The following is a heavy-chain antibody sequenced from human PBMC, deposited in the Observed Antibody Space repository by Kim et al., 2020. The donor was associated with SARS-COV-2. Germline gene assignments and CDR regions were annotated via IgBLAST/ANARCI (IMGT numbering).Heavy chain of an antibody. D-gene: IGHD1-1*01. CDR2: INEDGSET. Sequence: GGSLRLSCAASGFTFTNNWMSWVRQAPGKGLEWVAKINEDGSETYYVNSVEGRFTISRDNAKNPLYLQMDSLRVEDTAIYYCARDRRYSLDYWGQGTRVTVXS. CDR3: ARDRRYSLDY. J-gene: IGHJ4*02. V-gene: IGHV3-7*01. CDR1: GFTFTNNW.